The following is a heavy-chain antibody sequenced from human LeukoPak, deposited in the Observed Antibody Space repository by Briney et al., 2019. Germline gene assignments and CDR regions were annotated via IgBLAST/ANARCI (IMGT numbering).Heavy chain of an antibody. CDR3: AKRGVVIRVILVGFHKEAYYFES. CDR1: GITLNNYG. CDR2: ISDSGGST. J-gene: IGHJ4*02. D-gene: IGHD3/OR15-3a*01. V-gene: IGHV3-23*01. Sequence: GGSLRLSCPVSGITLNNYGMTWVRQAPGKGLEWVAGISDSGGSTKYADSVKGRFTISRDNPKNTLYLQMNSLRAEDTAVYFCAKRGVVIRVILVGFHKEAYYFESWGQGALVTVSS.